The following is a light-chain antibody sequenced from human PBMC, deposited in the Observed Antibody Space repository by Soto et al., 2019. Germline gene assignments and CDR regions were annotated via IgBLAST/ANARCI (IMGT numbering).Light chain of an antibody. CDR2: GNN. J-gene: IGLJ2*01. CDR3: QSYDSSLSASV. Sequence: QSVLTQPPSVSGAPGQRVTISCTGSSSNIGAGYYVHWYQQLPGTAPKLLIYGNNNRPSGVPDRFSGSKSATSASLAITGLRDEDEADYYCQSYDSSLSASVFGGGTKLTVL. CDR1: SSNIGAGYY. V-gene: IGLV1-40*01.